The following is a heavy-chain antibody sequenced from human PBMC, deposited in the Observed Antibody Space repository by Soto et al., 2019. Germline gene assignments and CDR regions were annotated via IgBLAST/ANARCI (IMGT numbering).Heavy chain of an antibody. CDR2: INPNSGGT. Sequence: GASVKVSCKASGYTFTGYYMHWVRQAPGQGLEWMGWINPNSGGTNYAQKFQGWVTMTRDTSISTAYMELSRLRSDDTAVYYCARDLLRFDYYDSSGYWQVLYGMDVWGQGTTVTVSS. D-gene: IGHD3-22*01. CDR1: GYTFTGYY. CDR3: ARDLLRFDYYDSSGYWQVLYGMDV. V-gene: IGHV1-2*04. J-gene: IGHJ6*02.